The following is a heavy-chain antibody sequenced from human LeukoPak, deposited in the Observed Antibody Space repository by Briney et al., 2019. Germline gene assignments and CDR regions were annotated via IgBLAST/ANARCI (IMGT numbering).Heavy chain of an antibody. J-gene: IGHJ4*02. D-gene: IGHD2-2*01. CDR1: GGSISSYY. V-gene: IGHV4-4*07. CDR3: AREREGIVVPAAPTYFDY. CDR2: IYTSGST. Sequence: SETLSLTCTASGGSISSYYWSWIRQPAGKGPEWIGRIYTSGSTNYNPSLKSRVTMSVDTSKNQFSLKLSSVTAADTAVYYCAREREGIVVPAAPTYFDYWGQGTLVTVSS.